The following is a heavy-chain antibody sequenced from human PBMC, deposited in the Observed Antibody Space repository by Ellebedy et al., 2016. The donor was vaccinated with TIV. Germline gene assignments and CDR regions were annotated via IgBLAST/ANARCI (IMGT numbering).Heavy chain of an antibody. CDR3: ARGGSGSFFFDL. CDR2: IIPIFGTA. Sequence: APSVKVSCKASGGTFSSYAISWARQAPGQGLVWMGGIIPIFGTANYAQKFQGRVTITADESTSTAYMELSSLRSEDTAVYYCARGGSGSFFFDLWGRGTLVTVSS. CDR1: GGTFSSYA. V-gene: IGHV1-69*13. J-gene: IGHJ2*01. D-gene: IGHD3-10*01.